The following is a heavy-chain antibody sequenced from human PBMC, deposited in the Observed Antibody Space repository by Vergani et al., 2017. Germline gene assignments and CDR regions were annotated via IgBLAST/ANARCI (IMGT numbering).Heavy chain of an antibody. V-gene: IGHV3-30-3*01. Sequence: QVQLVESGGGVVQPGRSLSPSPPPSLFTLIFFPLHCLRQPPGKGLESFAVISYDGSNTYYADSVKGRFTISRDNSKNTLYLQMNSLRAEDTAVYYCARDPGTPSRFDYWGQGTLVTVSS. CDR2: ISYDGSNT. J-gene: IGHJ4*02. CDR1: LFTLIFFP. D-gene: IGHD6-13*01. CDR3: ARDPGTPSRFDY.